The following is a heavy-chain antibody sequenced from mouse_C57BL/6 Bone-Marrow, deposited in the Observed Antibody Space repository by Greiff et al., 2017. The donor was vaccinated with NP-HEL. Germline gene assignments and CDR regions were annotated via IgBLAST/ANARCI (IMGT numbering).Heavy chain of an antibody. CDR2: IRYDGSN. V-gene: IGHV3-6*01. J-gene: IGHJ3*01. D-gene: IGHD1-1*01. Sequence: DVKLVESGPGLVKPSQSLSLTCSVTGYSIISGYYWNWIRQFPGNKLEWMAYIRYDGSNNYNPSLKNRTSITRDISKNQFFLKLTSVTTEDTATYYCAREGGYYGSPFAYGGQGTLVTVSA. CDR3: AREGGYYGSPFAY. CDR1: GYSIISGYY.